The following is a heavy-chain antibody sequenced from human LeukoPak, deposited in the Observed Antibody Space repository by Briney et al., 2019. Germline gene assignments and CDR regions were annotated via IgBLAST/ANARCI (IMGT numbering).Heavy chain of an antibody. D-gene: IGHD5-24*01. V-gene: IGHV4-34*01. J-gene: IGHJ2*01. CDR3: ATRRDGYNPLAWYFDL. CDR2: INHSGST. Sequence: PSETLSLTCAVYGGSFSGYYWSWIRQPPGKGLEWIGEINHSGSTNYNPSLKSRVTISVDTSKNQFSLKLSSVTAADTAVYYCATRRDGYNPLAWYFDLWGRGTLVTVSS. CDR1: GGSFSGYY.